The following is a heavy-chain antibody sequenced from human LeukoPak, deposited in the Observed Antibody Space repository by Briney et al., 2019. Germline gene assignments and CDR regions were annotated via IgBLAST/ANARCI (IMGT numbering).Heavy chain of an antibody. CDR2: IWYDGSNK. CDR3: ASRYSSSSFSY. J-gene: IGHJ4*02. V-gene: IGHV3-33*01. CDR1: GFTFSSYG. Sequence: GGSLRLSCAASGFTFSSYGMHWVRQAPGKGLEWVAVIWYDGSNKYYADSVKGRFTISRDSSKNTLYLQMNSLRAGDTAVYYCASRYSSSSFSYWGQGALVTVSS. D-gene: IGHD6-6*01.